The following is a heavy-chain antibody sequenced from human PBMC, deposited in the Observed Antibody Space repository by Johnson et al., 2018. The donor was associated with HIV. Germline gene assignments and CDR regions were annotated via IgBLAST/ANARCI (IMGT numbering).Heavy chain of an antibody. J-gene: IGHJ3*02. V-gene: IGHV3-30*04. CDR2: ISDDGSSK. CDR3: ARDTVTGSPAFDI. Sequence: QMQLVESGGGVVQPGRSLRISCAASGFTLSRYAVHWVRQAPGKGLDWVAVISDDGSSKYYADFVKGRFTISRDNSKNTVYLQMNRLRAEDTAVYYCARDTVTGSPAFDIWGQGTMVTVSS. D-gene: IGHD1-20*01. CDR1: GFTLSRYA.